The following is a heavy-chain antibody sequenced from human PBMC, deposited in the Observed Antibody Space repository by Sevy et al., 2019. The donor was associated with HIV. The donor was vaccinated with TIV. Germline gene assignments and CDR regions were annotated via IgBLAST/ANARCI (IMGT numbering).Heavy chain of an antibody. V-gene: IGHV1-69*13. CDR1: GGTFSSYA. CDR2: IIPIFGTA. CDR3: AGAEDPRAFDI. Sequence: ASVKVSCKASGGTFSSYAISWVRQAPGQGLEWMGGIIPIFGTANDAQKFQGRVTITADESTSTAYMELSSLRAEDTAVYYCAGAEDPRAFDIWGQGTMVTVSS. J-gene: IGHJ3*02.